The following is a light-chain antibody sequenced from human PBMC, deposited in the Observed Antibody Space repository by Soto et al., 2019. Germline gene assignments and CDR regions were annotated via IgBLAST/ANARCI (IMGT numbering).Light chain of an antibody. CDR1: SSNIGSNY. CDR2: RND. V-gene: IGLV1-47*01. J-gene: IGLJ3*02. CDR3: SAWDDSLSGPV. Sequence: QPVLPQPPSASGTPGQRVTTSCSGSSSNIGSNYVYWYRQLPGTAPNVLIYRNDERPSGVPDRFSGSKSGSSASLAISGLRSEDEADYYCSAWDDSLSGPVFGRGTKLTVL.